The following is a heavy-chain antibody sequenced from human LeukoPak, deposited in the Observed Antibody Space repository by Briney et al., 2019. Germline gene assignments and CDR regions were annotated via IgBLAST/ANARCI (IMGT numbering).Heavy chain of an antibody. CDR3: ARDTSGYYYYYGMDV. D-gene: IGHD2-8*01. Sequence: SETLSLTCTVSGGSISSSSYYWVWIRQPPGKGLEWIGTIYYSGSTYYNPSLKSRVTMSVDTSKNQFSLKLSSVTAADTAVYYCARDTSGYYYYYGMDVWGQGTTVTVSS. CDR1: GGSISSSSYY. J-gene: IGHJ6*02. V-gene: IGHV4-39*07. CDR2: IYYSGST.